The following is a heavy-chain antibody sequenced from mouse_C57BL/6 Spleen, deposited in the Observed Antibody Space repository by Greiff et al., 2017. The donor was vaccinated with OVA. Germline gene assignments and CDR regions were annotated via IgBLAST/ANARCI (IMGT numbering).Heavy chain of an antibody. CDR1: GYTFTDYE. D-gene: IGHD1-1*01. CDR2: IDPETGGT. Sequence: VQLQQSGAELVRPGASVTLSCKASGYTFTDYEMHWVKQTPVHGLEWIGAIDPETGGTAYNQKFKGKAILTADKSSSTAYMELRSLPSEDSAVYYCTRRPITTVVATKYVDYWGQGTTLTVSS. CDR3: TRRPITTVVATKYVDY. J-gene: IGHJ2*01. V-gene: IGHV1-15*01.